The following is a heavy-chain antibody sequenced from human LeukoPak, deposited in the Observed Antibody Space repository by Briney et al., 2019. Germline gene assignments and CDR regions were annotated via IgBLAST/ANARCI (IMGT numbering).Heavy chain of an antibody. Sequence: PGGSLRLSCAASGFTFSTYFMHWVRQAPGKGLEWVADIASDGSHTFYVESVKGRFTISRDNSKNTLYLQMNSLKAENTAVYFCAKERQHTILHSGVFVIWGQGKMVPSLQ. D-gene: IGHD2-21*01. CDR3: AKERQHTILHSGVFVI. CDR2: IASDGSHT. J-gene: IGHJ3*02. V-gene: IGHV3-30-3*01. CDR1: GFTFSTYF.